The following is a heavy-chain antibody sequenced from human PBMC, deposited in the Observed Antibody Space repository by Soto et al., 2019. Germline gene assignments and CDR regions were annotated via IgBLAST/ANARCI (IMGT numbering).Heavy chain of an antibody. V-gene: IGHV4-30-4*01. CDR1: GGSVSGGDYY. Sequence: QVQLQESGPGLVKPSQTLSLSCTVSGGSVSGGDYYWSGIRQPPVKGLEWSGYIYDSGTTYYNSSLKSRINITLDPSKNQFSLKLTSVTAADTAVYYCARDNGVGPWGQGTLVTVSS. D-gene: IGHD2-8*01. CDR3: ARDNGVGP. CDR2: IYDSGTT. J-gene: IGHJ5*02.